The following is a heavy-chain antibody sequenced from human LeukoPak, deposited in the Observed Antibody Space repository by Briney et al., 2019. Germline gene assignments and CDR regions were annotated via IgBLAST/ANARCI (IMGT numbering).Heavy chain of an antibody. J-gene: IGHJ4*02. Sequence: SETLSLTCTVPGGSISSSSYYWGWIRQPPGKGLEWIGCIYYSGSTYYNPSLKSRVTISVDTSKNQFSLKLSSVTAADTAVYYCATLAAAGDLVDYWGQGTLVTASS. CDR1: GGSISSSSYY. V-gene: IGHV4-39*01. CDR3: ATLAAAGDLVDY. CDR2: IYYSGST. D-gene: IGHD6-13*01.